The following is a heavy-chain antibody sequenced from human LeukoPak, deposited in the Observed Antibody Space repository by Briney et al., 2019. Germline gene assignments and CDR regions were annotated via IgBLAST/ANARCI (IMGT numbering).Heavy chain of an antibody. D-gene: IGHD1-26*01. CDR1: GFTFDDYA. V-gene: IGHV3-9*01. Sequence: PGRSLRLSCAASGFTFDDYAMHWVRQAPGKGLEWVSGISWNRGSIGYADSVKGRFTICIDKAKNSLYLQMNSLSAEDTALYYCEKVRNYIVGAKRERDAFDIWGQGTMVTVSS. CDR3: EKVRNYIVGAKRERDAFDI. CDR2: ISWNRGSI. J-gene: IGHJ3*02.